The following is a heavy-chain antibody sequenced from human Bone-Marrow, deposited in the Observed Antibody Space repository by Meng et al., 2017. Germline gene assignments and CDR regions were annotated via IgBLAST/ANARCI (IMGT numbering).Heavy chain of an antibody. V-gene: IGHV1-8*03. CDR1: GGTFSSYA. CDR3: ARAKPGGLLWFGELPDAFDI. CDR2: MNPNSGNT. Sequence: ASVKVSCKASGGTFSSYAISWVRQATGQGLEWMGWMNPNSGNTGYAQKFQGRVTITRNTSISTAYMELSSLRSEDTAVYYCARAKPGGLLWFGELPDAFDIWGQGRMVTVSS. J-gene: IGHJ3*02. D-gene: IGHD3-10*01.